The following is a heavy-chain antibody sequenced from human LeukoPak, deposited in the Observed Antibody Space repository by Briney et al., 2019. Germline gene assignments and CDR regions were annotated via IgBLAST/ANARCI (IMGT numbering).Heavy chain of an antibody. CDR2: IYYTGST. J-gene: IGHJ4*02. V-gene: IGHV4-39*01. CDR1: GGSISSSSYY. D-gene: IGHD2-2*01. CDR3: ARLVAYCSSSSCSFDY. Sequence: SETLSHTCSVSGGSISSSSYYWGWIRQPPGKGLEWIGSIYYTGSTYYNPSLKSRVTISVDTSRNQLSLKLSSVTAADTAVYYCARLVAYCSSSSCSFDYWGQGTLVTVSS.